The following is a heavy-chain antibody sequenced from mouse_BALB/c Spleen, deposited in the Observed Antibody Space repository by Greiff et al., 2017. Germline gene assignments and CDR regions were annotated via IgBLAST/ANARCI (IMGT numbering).Heavy chain of an antibody. CDR2: ISYSGST. CDR3: ARDGNYPWDY. V-gene: IGHV3-2*02. CDR1: GYSITSDYA. J-gene: IGHJ2*01. Sequence: EVQLQQSGPGLVKPSQSLSLTCTVTGYSITSDYAWNWIRQFPGNKLEWMGYISYSGSTSYNPSLKSRISITRDTSKNQFFLQLNSVTTEDTATYDCARDGNYPWDYWGQGTTLTVSS. D-gene: IGHD2-1*01.